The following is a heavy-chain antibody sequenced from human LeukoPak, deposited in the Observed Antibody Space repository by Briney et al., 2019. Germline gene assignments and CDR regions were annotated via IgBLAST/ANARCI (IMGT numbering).Heavy chain of an antibody. Sequence: ASVKVSCKASGYTFTGYYMHWVRQAPGQGLEWMGWINPNSGGTNYAQKFQGRVTMTRDTSISTAYMELSRLRSDDTAVYYCERAFYDILTGYATPIGYWGQGTLVTVSS. CDR1: GYTFTGYY. V-gene: IGHV1-2*02. J-gene: IGHJ4*02. CDR3: ERAFYDILTGYATPIGY. CDR2: INPNSGGT. D-gene: IGHD3-9*01.